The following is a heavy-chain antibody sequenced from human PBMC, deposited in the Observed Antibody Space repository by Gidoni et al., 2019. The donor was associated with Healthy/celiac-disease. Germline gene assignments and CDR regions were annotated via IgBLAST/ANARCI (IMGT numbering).Heavy chain of an antibody. CDR2: ISYDGSNK. D-gene: IGHD6-19*01. J-gene: IGHJ4*02. Sequence: QVQLVESGGGVVQPGRSLRLSCAASGFTFSSYGMHWVRQAPGKGLEWVAVISYDGSNKYYADSVKGRFTIARDNSKNTLYLQMNSLRAEDTAVYYCAKKLYSSGWYGPLGYWGQGTLVTVSS. V-gene: IGHV3-30*18. CDR3: AKKLYSSGWYGPLGY. CDR1: GFTFSSYG.